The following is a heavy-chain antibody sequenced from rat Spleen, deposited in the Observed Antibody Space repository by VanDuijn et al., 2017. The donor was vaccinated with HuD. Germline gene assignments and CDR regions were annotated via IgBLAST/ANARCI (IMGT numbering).Heavy chain of an antibody. J-gene: IGHJ2*01. V-gene: IGHV5-25*01. CDR3: TRGDYGGYRG. CDR1: GFTYSNYV. CDR2: ISTGGGNT. D-gene: IGHD1-11*01. Sequence: EVQLVESGGGLVQPGRSLKLSCAASGFTYSNYVMAWVRQAPTKGLEWVASISTGGGNTYYRDSVKGRFTISRDNVESILYLQMNSLRSEDTATYYCTRGDYGGYRGWGQGVMVTVSS.